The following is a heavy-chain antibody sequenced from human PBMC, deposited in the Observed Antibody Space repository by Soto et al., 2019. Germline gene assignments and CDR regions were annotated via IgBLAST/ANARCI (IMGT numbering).Heavy chain of an antibody. CDR2: FDPEDGET. V-gene: IGHV1-24*01. D-gene: IGHD5-12*01. CDR1: GYTLTELS. Sequence: ASVKVSCKVSGYTLTELSMHWVRQAPGKGREWMGGFDPEDGETICAQKFQGRVTMTEDTSTDTAYMELSSLRSEDTAVYYCARPGYSGYDGLGDYGMDVWGQGTTVTVSS. J-gene: IGHJ6*02. CDR3: ARPGYSGYDGLGDYGMDV.